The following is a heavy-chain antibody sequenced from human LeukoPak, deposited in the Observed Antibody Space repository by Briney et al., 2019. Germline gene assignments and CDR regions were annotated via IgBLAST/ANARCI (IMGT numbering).Heavy chain of an antibody. J-gene: IGHJ5*02. D-gene: IGHD2-2*01. V-gene: IGHV3-33*01. Sequence: PGTSLRLSCAASGFAFNTYAMHWVRQAPGKGLEWVTLIWHDGSHKFYIDSVRGRFTISRDNSKNTVYLQMNGLRAEDTAVYYCARDDCSSISCYHNWFDPWGQGTLVTVSS. CDR2: IWHDGSHK. CDR3: ARDDCSSISCYHNWFDP. CDR1: GFAFNTYA.